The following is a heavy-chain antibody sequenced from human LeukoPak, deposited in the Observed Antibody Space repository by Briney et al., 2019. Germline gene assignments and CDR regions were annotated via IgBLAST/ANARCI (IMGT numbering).Heavy chain of an antibody. CDR3: ARGRIQYCSGGSCYYPKPSHYFDY. CDR1: GGSFSGYY. D-gene: IGHD2-15*01. J-gene: IGHJ4*02. V-gene: IGHV4-34*01. Sequence: SETLSLTCAVYGGSFSGYYWSWIRQPPGKGLEWIGEINHSGSTNYNPSLKSRVTISVDTSKNQLSLKLSSVTAADTAVYYCARGRIQYCSGGSCYYPKPSHYFDYWGQGTLVTVSS. CDR2: INHSGST.